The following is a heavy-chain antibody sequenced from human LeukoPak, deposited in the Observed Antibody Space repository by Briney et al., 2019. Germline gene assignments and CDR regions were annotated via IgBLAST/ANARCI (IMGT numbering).Heavy chain of an antibody. Sequence: PSETLSLTCAVYGGSISSNSYYWGWIRQPPGKGLEWIGSIYYSGSTYYNPSLKSRVTISVDTSKNQFSLKLSSVTAADTAVYYFTRIRASRSWYDNWSDPWGQGTLVTVSP. CDR1: GGSISSNSYY. V-gene: IGHV4-39*07. CDR2: IYYSGST. CDR3: TRIRASRSWYDNWSDP. D-gene: IGHD6-13*01. J-gene: IGHJ5*02.